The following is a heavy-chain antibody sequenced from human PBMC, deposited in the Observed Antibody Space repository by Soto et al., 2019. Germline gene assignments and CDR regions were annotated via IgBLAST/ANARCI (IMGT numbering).Heavy chain of an antibody. D-gene: IGHD3-10*01. CDR2: FDPSDCYT. J-gene: IGHJ4*02. Sequence: EVQLVQSGTEVRKPGESLRISCKASGYTFTSYWITWVRQMPGKGLEWMGTFDPSDCYTNYSPSFQGHVTISADKSISTAYVQWSSLKASDTAMYYCARSSASGLDDWGQGTLVTVSS. CDR1: GYTFTSYW. V-gene: IGHV5-10-1*03. CDR3: ARSSASGLDD.